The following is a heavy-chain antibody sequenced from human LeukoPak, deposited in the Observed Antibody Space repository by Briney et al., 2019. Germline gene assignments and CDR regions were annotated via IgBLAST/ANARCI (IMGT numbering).Heavy chain of an antibody. CDR3: ATLGYCSSVSCSRAWFDY. CDR2: IKQDGSEK. V-gene: IGHV3-7*01. J-gene: IGHJ5*01. D-gene: IGHD2-2*01. CDR1: GFTFSSYY. Sequence: GGSLRLSCAASGFTFSSYYMSWVRQAPGKGLEWVANIKQDGSEKYCVDSVKGRFTISRDNAKNSLSLQMNSLRAEDSAVYYCATLGYCSSVSCSRAWFDYWGQGTLVTVSS.